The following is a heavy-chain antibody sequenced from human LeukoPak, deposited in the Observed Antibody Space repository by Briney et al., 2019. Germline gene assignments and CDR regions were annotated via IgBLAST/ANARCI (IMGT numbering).Heavy chain of an antibody. J-gene: IGHJ4*02. D-gene: IGHD4-23*01. CDR2: ISYDGSNK. V-gene: IGHV3-30*18. CDR1: GFTFSSYG. CDR3: AKDRDYGGINSLGY. Sequence: PGGSLRLSCAASGFTFSSYGMHWVRQAPGKGLEWVAVISYDGSNKYYADSVKGRFTISRDNSKNTLYLQMNSLRAEDTAVYYCAKDRDYGGINSLGYWGQGTLVTVPS.